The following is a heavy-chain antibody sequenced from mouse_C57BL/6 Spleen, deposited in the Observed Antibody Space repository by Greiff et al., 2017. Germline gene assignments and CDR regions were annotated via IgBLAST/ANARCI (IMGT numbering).Heavy chain of an antibody. D-gene: IGHD1-1*01. CDR2: IDPEDGDT. J-gene: IGHJ3*01. CDR3: TTPHYCCSSFGD. CDR1: GFNINDYY. Sequence: DVLLVESGAELVRPGASVKLSCTASGFNINDYYMHWVKQRPEQGLEWIGRIDPEDGDTEYAPKFKGKATMTADTSSNTAYLQLSSLTSADTAVYYCTTPHYCCSSFGDWGQGTPVTVSA. V-gene: IGHV14-1*01.